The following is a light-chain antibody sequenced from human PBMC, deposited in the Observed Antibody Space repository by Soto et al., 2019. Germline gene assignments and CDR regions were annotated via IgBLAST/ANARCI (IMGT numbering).Light chain of an antibody. CDR1: QSVGGNS. J-gene: IGKJ1*01. Sequence: ETVLTQSPGTLSLSPGERATVSCRASQSVGGNSLAWYQQRPGQAPRLLIYDTSKWATGIPDRFSGSGSGTDFTLTISRLEPADFAVYYCQQYQNATRTFGQGTKVEIK. CDR2: DTS. V-gene: IGKV3-20*01. CDR3: QQYQNATRT.